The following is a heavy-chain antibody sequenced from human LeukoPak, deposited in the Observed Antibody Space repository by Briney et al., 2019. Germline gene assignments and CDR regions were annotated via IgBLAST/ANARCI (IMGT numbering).Heavy chain of an antibody. D-gene: IGHD4-17*01. CDR2: IRDGGGHT. CDR1: GFTFRIFA. CDR3: AKDRLTVTTWVDP. V-gene: IGHV3-23*01. Sequence: GGSLRLFCTPSGFTFRIFAMICARGARGGGREGVAVIRDGGGHTTYAASVKGRFTISRDNSKNTLYLQMNSLRAEDTAVYYCAKDRLTVTTWVDPWGQGNLVTVSS. J-gene: IGHJ5*02.